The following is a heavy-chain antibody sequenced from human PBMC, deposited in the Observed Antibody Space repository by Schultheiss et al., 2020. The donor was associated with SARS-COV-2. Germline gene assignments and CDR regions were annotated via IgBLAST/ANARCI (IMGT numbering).Heavy chain of an antibody. CDR1: GGSITSSSNF. Sequence: SETLSLTCTVSGGSITSSSNFWGWIRQPPGKGLEWIGTMFYSGSTYYNPSLKSRVTISVDTSKNQFSLKLSSVTAADTAVYYCARASKEQQLSYGMGVWGQGTTVTVSS. D-gene: IGHD6-13*01. CDR2: MFYSGST. J-gene: IGHJ6*02. V-gene: IGHV4-39*07. CDR3: ARASKEQQLSYGMGV.